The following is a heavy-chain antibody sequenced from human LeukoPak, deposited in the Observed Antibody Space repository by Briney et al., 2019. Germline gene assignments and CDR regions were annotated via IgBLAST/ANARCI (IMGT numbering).Heavy chain of an antibody. CDR1: GFTVSSNY. CDR2: IYSGGST. J-gene: IGHJ2*01. V-gene: IGHV3-53*01. D-gene: IGHD4-17*01. Sequence: GGSLRLSCAASGFTVSSNYMSWVRQAPGKGLEWVSLIYSGGSTCYADSVKGRFTISRDNSKNTLYLQMNSLRAEDTAVYYCARAIGSVTIQRYFDLWGRGTLVTVSS. CDR3: ARAIGSVTIQRYFDL.